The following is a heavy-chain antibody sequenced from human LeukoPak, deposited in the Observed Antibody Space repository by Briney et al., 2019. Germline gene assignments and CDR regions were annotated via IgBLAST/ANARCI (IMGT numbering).Heavy chain of an antibody. CDR3: ARWNAVITSLDH. D-gene: IGHD3-16*01. Sequence: SETLSLTCAVYGGSFSGYYWSWIRQPPGKGPEWIGEINHSGSTNYNPSLKSRVTISVDTSKNQFSLKLSSVTAADTAVYYCARWNAVITSLDHWGQGILVAVSS. CDR2: INHSGST. V-gene: IGHV4-34*01. J-gene: IGHJ4*02. CDR1: GGSFSGYY.